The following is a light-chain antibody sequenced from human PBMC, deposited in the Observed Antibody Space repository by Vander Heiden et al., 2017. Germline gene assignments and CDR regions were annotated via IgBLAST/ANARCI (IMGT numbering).Light chain of an antibody. CDR3: QTWGTGFWV. Sequence: QLLLTQSPSASASLGAPVKLTGILSSGHSSYAIAWHQQEPEKGPRYLMKLNSDGSHSKGDGIADRFSGSSSGAERYLTISSLQSEDEADYYCQTWGTGFWVFGGGTKLTV. CDR1: SGHSSYA. J-gene: IGLJ3*02. CDR2: LNSDGSH. V-gene: IGLV4-69*01.